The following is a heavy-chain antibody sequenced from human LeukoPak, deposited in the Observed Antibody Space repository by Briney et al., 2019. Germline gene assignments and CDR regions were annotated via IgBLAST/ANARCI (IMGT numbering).Heavy chain of an antibody. V-gene: IGHV3-53*01. J-gene: IGHJ4*02. CDR3: AGGTDFWSGYSFDS. Sequence: GGSLRLSCSASGFTVSDNYMSWVRQAPGKGLEWVSLIYSGGNTDFADSVKGRFTISRDISKNTLSLQLSSLRPEDTAVYFCAGGTDFWSGYSFDSWGQGTLVTVSS. D-gene: IGHD3-3*01. CDR1: GFTVSDNY. CDR2: IYSGGNT.